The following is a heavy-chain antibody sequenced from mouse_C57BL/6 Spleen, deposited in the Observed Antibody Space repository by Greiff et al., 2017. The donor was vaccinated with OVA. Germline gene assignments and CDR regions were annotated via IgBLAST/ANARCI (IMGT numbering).Heavy chain of an antibody. D-gene: IGHD2-12*01. V-gene: IGHV5-6*01. CDR3: ARLYDGDWDFDV. J-gene: IGHJ1*03. Sequence: EVKLMESGGDLVKPGGSLKLSCAASGFTFSSYGMSWVRQTPDKRLEWVATISSGGSYTYYPDSVKGRFTISRDNAKNTLYLQMSSLKSEDTAMYYCARLYDGDWDFDVWGTGTTVTVSS. CDR2: ISSGGSYT. CDR1: GFTFSSYG.